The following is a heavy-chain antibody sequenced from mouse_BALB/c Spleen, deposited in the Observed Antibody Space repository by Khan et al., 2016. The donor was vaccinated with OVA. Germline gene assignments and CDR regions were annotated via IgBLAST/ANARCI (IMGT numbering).Heavy chain of an antibody. V-gene: IGHV1S137*01. CDR3: ARTYYGTSNAMDY. CDR1: GYTFTDYA. D-gene: IGHD1-1*01. CDR2: ISTYYDDA. J-gene: IGHJ4*01. Sequence: VQLQESGAELVRPGVSVKISCKGSGYTFTDYAMHWVKQSHAKSLEWLGVISTYYDDASYNQKFKGKATMTVDKSSSTAYLELARLTSEDSAIYYCARTYYGTSNAMDYWGQGTSVTVSS.